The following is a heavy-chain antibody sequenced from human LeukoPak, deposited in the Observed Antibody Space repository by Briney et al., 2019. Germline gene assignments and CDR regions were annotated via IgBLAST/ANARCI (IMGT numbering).Heavy chain of an antibody. Sequence: PSETLSLTCTVSGGSISSSSYYWGWIRQPPGKGLEWIGSIYYSGSTYYNPSLKSRLTISVDTSKNQFSLKLSSVTAADTAVYYCARAVGSGYVPRGTYFDYWGQGTLVTVSS. CDR1: GGSISSSSYY. CDR3: ARAVGSGYVPRGTYFDY. D-gene: IGHD5-12*01. J-gene: IGHJ4*02. V-gene: IGHV4-39*07. CDR2: IYYSGST.